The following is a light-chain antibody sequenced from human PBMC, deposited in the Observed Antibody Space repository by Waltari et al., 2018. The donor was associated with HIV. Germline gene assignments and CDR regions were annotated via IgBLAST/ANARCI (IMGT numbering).Light chain of an antibody. J-gene: IGLJ3*02. Sequence: QSVLTQPPSVSGAPGQRVTISCTGSSSNLGAAYDVHWYQQLPGAVPRLLIYDNLKRPSGVPDRFSASKSGTSASLAISGLQAEDEGFYYCQSYDSSLSGSLFGGGTKLTVL. CDR1: SSNLGAAYD. CDR3: QSYDSSLSGSL. V-gene: IGLV1-40*01. CDR2: DNL.